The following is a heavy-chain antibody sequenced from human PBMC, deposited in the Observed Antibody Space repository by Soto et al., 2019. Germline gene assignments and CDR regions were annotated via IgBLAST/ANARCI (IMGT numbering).Heavy chain of an antibody. V-gene: IGHV4-30-4*01. CDR3: ARERSGYSEYWVR. Sequence: SETLSLTCTVSGGSISSGDCYWSWIRQPPGKGLEWIGYIFYSGSTYYNPSLRSRVTISVDTSKNQFSLRLTSVTAADTAVYYCARERSGYSEYWVRWGQGTLVTVSS. D-gene: IGHD3-22*01. CDR2: IFYSGST. CDR1: GGSISSGDCY. J-gene: IGHJ4*02.